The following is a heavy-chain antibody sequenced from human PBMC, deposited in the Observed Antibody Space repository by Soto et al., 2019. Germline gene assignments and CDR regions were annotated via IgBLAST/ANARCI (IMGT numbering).Heavy chain of an antibody. CDR2: SYNNETF. CDR3: ASDQLRGSSSLNFDS. CDR1: GASVSSGCFY. V-gene: IGHV4-61*01. D-gene: IGHD2-2*01. J-gene: IGHJ4*02. Sequence: SPETLSLTCSVSGASVSSGCFYWSWIHQPPGMGLEWTGFSYNNETFNYNPSRNSRVTFSVDTTNHQFSLKLRSVTAADTAVYYCASDQLRGSSSLNFDSWGQGTLVTVSS.